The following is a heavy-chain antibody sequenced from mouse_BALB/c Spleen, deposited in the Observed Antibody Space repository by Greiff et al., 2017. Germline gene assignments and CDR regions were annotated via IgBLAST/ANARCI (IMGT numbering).Heavy chain of an antibody. CDR3: QYDNYAMDY. V-gene: IGHV1S22*01. CDR1: GYTFTSYW. J-gene: IGHJ4*01. CDR2: IYPGSGST. D-gene: IGHD2-10*02. Sequence: LQQSGPELVRPGASVKLSCKASGYTFTSYWMHWVKQSPGQGLEWIGIIYPGSGSTNYDEKFKSKATLTVDTSSSTAYMQLSSLTSEDSAVYYCQYDNYAMDYWGQGTSVTVSS.